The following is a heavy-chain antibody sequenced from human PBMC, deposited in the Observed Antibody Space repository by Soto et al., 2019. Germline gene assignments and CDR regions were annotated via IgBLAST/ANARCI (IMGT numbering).Heavy chain of an antibody. Sequence: QLQESGSGLLKPSQTLSLTCAVSGGSISSGAYSWSWIRQPPGKGLEWIGYLYHGGATYSNPSLKNRVTISGDWSKNQFSLKLNSVTAADTAVYYCARAFTVMGLFDYWGPGILVTVSS. CDR2: LYHGGAT. D-gene: IGHD5-18*01. J-gene: IGHJ4*02. CDR3: ARAFTVMGLFDY. V-gene: IGHV4-30-2*01. CDR1: GGSISSGAYS.